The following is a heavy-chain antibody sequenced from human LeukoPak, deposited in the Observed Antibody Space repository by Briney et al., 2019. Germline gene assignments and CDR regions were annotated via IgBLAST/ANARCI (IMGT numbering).Heavy chain of an antibody. Sequence: GGSLRLSCAASGFSFSSHGMNWVRQAPGKGLEWVAGINPDGSKKYYVDAVKGRFTISRDNSKNTLYLQMNSLRVEDTAMYYCARELSYFSFDDWGQGTTVTGSS. V-gene: IGHV3-33*01. CDR2: INPDGSKK. CDR3: ARELSYFSFDD. CDR1: GFSFSSHG. J-gene: IGHJ6*02. D-gene: IGHD2/OR15-2a*01.